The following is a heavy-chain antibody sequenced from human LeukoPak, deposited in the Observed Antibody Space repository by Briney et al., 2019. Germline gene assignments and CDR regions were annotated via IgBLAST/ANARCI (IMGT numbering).Heavy chain of an antibody. CDR3: AREMMVRGVIITQNFDY. D-gene: IGHD3-10*01. CDR2: VKQDGSEK. V-gene: IGHV3-7*01. CDR1: GFTFSSYW. Sequence: GGSLRLSCAASGFTFSSYWMSWVRQAPGKGLEWVANVKQDGSEKYYVDSVKGRFTISRDNAKNSLYLQMNSLRAEDTAVYYCAREMMVRGVIITQNFDYWGQGTLVTVSS. J-gene: IGHJ4*02.